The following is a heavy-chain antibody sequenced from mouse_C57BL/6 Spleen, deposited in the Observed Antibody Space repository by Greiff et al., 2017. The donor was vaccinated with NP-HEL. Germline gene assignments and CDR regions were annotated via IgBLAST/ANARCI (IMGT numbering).Heavy chain of an antibody. CDR2: IDPSDSYT. Sequence: QVQLKQPGAELVMPGASVKLSCKASGYTFTSYWMHWVKQRPGQGLEWIGEIDPSDSYTNYNQKFKGKSTLTVDKSSSTAYMQLSSLTSEDSAVYYWARGREYAMDYWGQGTSVTVSS. CDR3: ARGREYAMDY. V-gene: IGHV1-69*01. J-gene: IGHJ4*01. CDR1: GYTFTSYW.